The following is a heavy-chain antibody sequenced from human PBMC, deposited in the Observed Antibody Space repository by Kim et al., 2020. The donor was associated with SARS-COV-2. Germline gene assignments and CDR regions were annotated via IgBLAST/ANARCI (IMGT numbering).Heavy chain of an antibody. Sequence: KYYAESVKGRFTIARDNCKNSLYLQMKSLRAEDTAVYYSARGNTMSWFDPWCQGTLVTVPS. CDR3: ARGNTMSWFDP. V-gene: IGHV3-30*03. J-gene: IGHJ5*02. D-gene: IGHD3-22*01. CDR2: K.